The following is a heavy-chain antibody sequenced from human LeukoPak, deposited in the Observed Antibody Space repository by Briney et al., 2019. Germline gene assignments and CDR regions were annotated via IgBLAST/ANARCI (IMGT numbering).Heavy chain of an antibody. D-gene: IGHD1-26*01. Sequence: SVKVSCKASGYAFTSYGISWVRQAPGQGLEWMGRIIPILGIANYAQKFQGRVTITADKSTSTAYMELSSLRSEDTAVYYCARYSGSYTWHYFDYWGQGTLVTVSS. CDR2: IIPILGIA. V-gene: IGHV1-69*04. CDR1: GYAFTSYG. CDR3: ARYSGSYTWHYFDY. J-gene: IGHJ4*02.